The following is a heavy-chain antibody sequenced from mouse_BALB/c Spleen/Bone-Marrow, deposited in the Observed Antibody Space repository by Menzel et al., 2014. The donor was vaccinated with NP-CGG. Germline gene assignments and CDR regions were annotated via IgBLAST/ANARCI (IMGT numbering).Heavy chain of an antibody. J-gene: IGHJ3*01. CDR1: GYAFANYN. CDR3: AGTIMHGVRGTWFAY. Sequence: EVQLQQSGPELVKPGASVKVSCKASGYAFANYNMYWVKQSHGKSLEWIGYIDPYNGGTSYNQKFKGKATLTVDKSSSTAYMHLNSLTSEDSAVYYCAGTIMHGVRGTWFAYWGQGTLVTVSA. CDR2: IDPYNGGT. V-gene: IGHV1S135*01. D-gene: IGHD2-14*01.